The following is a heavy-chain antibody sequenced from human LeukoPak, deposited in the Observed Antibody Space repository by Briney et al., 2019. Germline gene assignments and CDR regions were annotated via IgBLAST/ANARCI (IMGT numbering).Heavy chain of an antibody. V-gene: IGHV3-33*01. CDR2: IWFDGSKR. Sequence: QPGRSLRLSCAASTFTFSSHGMHWVRQAPGKGLEWVAIIWFDGSKRYYADSAKGRFTISRDNSKNTLYLQINSLRAEDTAVYYCARDRGSGSYEGYYFDYWGQGTLVTVSS. D-gene: IGHD3-10*01. CDR3: ARDRGSGSYEGYYFDY. CDR1: TFTFSSHG. J-gene: IGHJ4*02.